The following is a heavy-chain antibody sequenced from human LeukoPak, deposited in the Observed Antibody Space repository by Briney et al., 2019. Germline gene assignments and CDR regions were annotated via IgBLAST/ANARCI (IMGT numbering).Heavy chain of an antibody. CDR2: INHSGST. V-gene: IGHV4-34*01. Sequence: SETLSLTCAVYGGSFSGYYWSWIRQPPGKGLEWIGEINHSGSTNYNPSLKSRVTISVDTSKNQFSLKLSSVTAADTAVYYCARANDEIVELWGQRTLVTVSS. CDR3: ARANDEIVEL. CDR1: GGSFSGYY. D-gene: IGHD3-22*01. J-gene: IGHJ4*02.